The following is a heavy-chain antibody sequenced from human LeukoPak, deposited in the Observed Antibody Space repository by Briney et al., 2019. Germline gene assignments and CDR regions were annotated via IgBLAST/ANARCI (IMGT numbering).Heavy chain of an antibody. V-gene: IGHV3-7*04. D-gene: IGHD6-19*01. J-gene: IGHJ4*02. Sequence: PGGSLRLSCAASGFTFSSYLMNWVRQAPGKGLEWVANIKEDGSERYSVASVKGRFTISRDNAKNSLYLQMNSLRAEDTAVYYCARHQKQWLVPFDYWGQGTLVTVSS. CDR1: GFTFSSYL. CDR3: ARHQKQWLVPFDY. CDR2: IKEDGSER.